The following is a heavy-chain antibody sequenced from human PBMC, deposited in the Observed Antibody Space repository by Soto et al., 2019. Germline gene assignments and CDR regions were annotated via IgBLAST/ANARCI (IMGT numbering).Heavy chain of an antibody. CDR2: IIPIFGTA. J-gene: IGHJ4*02. CDR1: GGTFSSYA. CDR3: ARESRYCSGGSCYFLTGIDY. Sequence: GASVKVSCKASGGTFSSYAISWARQAPGQGLEWMGGIIPIFGTANYAQKFQGRVTITADESTSTAYMELSSLRSEDTAVYYCARESRYCSGGSCYFLTGIDYWGQGTLVTVSS. V-gene: IGHV1-69*13. D-gene: IGHD2-15*01.